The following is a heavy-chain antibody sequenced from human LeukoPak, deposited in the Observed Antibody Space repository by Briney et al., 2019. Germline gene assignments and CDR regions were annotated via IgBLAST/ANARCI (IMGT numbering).Heavy chain of an antibody. CDR3: ARAPLVPTPPYYYYYGMDV. V-gene: IGHV4-4*07. Sequence: SETLSLTCTVSGGSISSYYWSWIRQPAGKGLEWIGRIYTSGSTNYNPSLKSRVTMSVDTSKNQFSLKLSSVTAADTAVYYCARAPLVPTPPYYYYYGMDVWGQGTTVTVS. D-gene: IGHD6-13*01. J-gene: IGHJ6*02. CDR1: GGSISSYY. CDR2: IYTSGST.